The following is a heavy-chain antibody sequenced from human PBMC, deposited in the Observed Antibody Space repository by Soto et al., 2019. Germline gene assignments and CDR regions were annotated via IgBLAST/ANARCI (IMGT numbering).Heavy chain of an antibody. Sequence: QVQLVQSGAEVKKPGASVWVSCKASGYTFTDYAIHWVRQAPGQRLEWMGWINAANGNTRYSQQFQDRVTITRDTSANTAYMELRRRRSEDTAVYYWASDLWLGDSPWGAWGQGILVTVSS. V-gene: IGHV1-3*01. CDR1: GYTFTDYA. D-gene: IGHD3-10*01. CDR2: INAANGNT. J-gene: IGHJ5*02. CDR3: ASDLWLGDSPWGA.